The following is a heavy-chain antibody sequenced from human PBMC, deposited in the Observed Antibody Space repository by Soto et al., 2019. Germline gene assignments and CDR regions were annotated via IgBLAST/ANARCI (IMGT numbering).Heavy chain of an antibody. CDR1: GGSISSSSYY. J-gene: IGHJ4*02. CDR2: IYYSGST. V-gene: IGHV4-39*01. CDR3: ANQYSSSPGSY. D-gene: IGHD6-6*01. Sequence: SETLSLTCTVSGGSISSSSYYWGWIRQPPGKGLEWIGSIYYSGSTYYNPSLKSRVTISVDTSKNQFSLKLSSVTAADTAVYYCANQYSSSPGSYWGQGTLVTVSS.